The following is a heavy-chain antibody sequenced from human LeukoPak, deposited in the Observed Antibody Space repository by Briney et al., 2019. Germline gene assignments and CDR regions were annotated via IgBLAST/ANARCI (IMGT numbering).Heavy chain of an antibody. Sequence: GASVKVSCKASRGTFSSYAISWVRQAPGQGLEWMGGIIPIFGTANYAQKFQGRVTITADESTNTAYMELSSLRSEDTAVYYCARGGTEGELSQVLRSWGQGTLVTVSS. D-gene: IGHD1-1*01. CDR2: IIPIFGTA. CDR1: RGTFSSYA. V-gene: IGHV1-69*01. J-gene: IGHJ5*02. CDR3: ARGGTEGELSQVLRS.